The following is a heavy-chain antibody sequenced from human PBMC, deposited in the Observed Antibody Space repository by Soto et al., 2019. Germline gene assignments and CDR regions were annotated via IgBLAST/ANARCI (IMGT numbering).Heavy chain of an antibody. Sequence: GESLKISCRTSGYRFTSYWIAWVRQMPGKGLEWMGIIFPSDSDTRYSPSFQGQVTISADRSTSTVFPQWASLKASDTAVYFCARKDKSGYFNWFDPWGQGTLVTVSS. D-gene: IGHD3-22*01. V-gene: IGHV5-51*01. CDR2: IFPSDSDT. CDR3: ARKDKSGYFNWFDP. CDR1: GYRFTSYW. J-gene: IGHJ5*02.